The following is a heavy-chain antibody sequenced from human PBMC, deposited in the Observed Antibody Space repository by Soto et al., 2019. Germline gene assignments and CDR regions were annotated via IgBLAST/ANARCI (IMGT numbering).Heavy chain of an antibody. J-gene: IGHJ4*02. D-gene: IGHD6-6*01. CDR2: INAGNGNT. Sequence: CKASGYTFTSYAMHWVRQAPGQRLEWMGWINAGNGNTKYSQKFQGRVTITRDTSASTAYMELSSLRSEDTAVYYCARLQRGSSSLAGVGYWGQGTLVTVSS. CDR1: GYTFTSYA. CDR3: ARLQRGSSSLAGVGY. V-gene: IGHV1-3*01.